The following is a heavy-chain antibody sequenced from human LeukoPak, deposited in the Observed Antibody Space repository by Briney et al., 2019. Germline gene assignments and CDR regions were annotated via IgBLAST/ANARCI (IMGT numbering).Heavy chain of an antibody. CDR3: ARIVGATIALFDY. CDR2: IYYSGST. Sequence: SETLSLTCTVSGGSISSYYWGWIRQPPGKGLEWIGSIYYSGSTYYNPSLKSRVTISVDTSKNQLSLRLSSVTAADTAVYYCARIVGATIALFDYWGQGTLVTVSS. CDR1: GGSISSYY. D-gene: IGHD1-26*01. J-gene: IGHJ4*02. V-gene: IGHV4-39*07.